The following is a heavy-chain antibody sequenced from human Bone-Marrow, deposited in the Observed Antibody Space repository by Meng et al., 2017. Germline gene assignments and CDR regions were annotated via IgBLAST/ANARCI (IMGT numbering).Heavy chain of an antibody. Sequence: GESLKISWAASGFIFSSYWMSWVRQAPGKGLEWVANIKQDGSEKYYVDSVKGRFTISRDNAKNSLYLQMNSLRAEDTAVYYCARDGVSSSWYMGLCAFDIWGQGTMVTVSS. CDR1: GFIFSSYW. CDR2: IKQDGSEK. J-gene: IGHJ3*02. CDR3: ARDGVSSSWYMGLCAFDI. V-gene: IGHV3-7*01. D-gene: IGHD6-13*01.